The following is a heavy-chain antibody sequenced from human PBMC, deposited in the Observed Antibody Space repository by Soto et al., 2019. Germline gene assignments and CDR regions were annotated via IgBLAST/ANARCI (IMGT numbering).Heavy chain of an antibody. D-gene: IGHD5-12*01. CDR2: IIPILAIS. CDR3: ARADYDYYFDH. Sequence: SVKVSCKTSGGTFSTYTISWVRQAPGQGLEWMGRIIPILAISNYAQKFQDRLTITAEKSTGTAYMELSSLRSEDTAIYYCARADYDYYFDHWDQGTLVTVSS. CDR1: GGTFSTYT. V-gene: IGHV1-69*02. J-gene: IGHJ4*02.